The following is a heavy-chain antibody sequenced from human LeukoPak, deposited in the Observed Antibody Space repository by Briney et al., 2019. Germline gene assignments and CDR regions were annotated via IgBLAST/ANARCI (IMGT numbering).Heavy chain of an antibody. V-gene: IGHV3-30*03. CDR3: ARASAAGTNFDY. CDR1: GFTFSSYG. Sequence: GGSLRLSCAASGFTFSSYGMHWVRQAPGKGLEWVAVISYDGSNKYYADSVKGRFTISRDNSKNTLYLQMNSLRAEDTAVYYCARASAAGTNFDYWGQGTLVTVSS. CDR2: ISYDGSNK. D-gene: IGHD6-13*01. J-gene: IGHJ4*02.